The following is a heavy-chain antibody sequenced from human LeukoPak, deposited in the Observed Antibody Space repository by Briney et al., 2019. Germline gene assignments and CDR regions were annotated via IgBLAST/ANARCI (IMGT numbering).Heavy chain of an antibody. J-gene: IGHJ3*02. D-gene: IGHD6-19*01. V-gene: IGHV1-2*02. CDR2: INPNSGGT. Sequence: GASVKVSCKASGYTFTSYGISWVRQAPGQGLEWMGWINPNSGGTNYAQKFQGRVTMTRDTSISTAYMELSRLRSDDTAVYYCAREGGSGWYFPDAFDIWGQGTMVTVSS. CDR1: GYTFTSYG. CDR3: AREGGSGWYFPDAFDI.